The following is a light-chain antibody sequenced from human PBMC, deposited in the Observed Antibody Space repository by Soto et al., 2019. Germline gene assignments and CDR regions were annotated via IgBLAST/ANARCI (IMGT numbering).Light chain of an antibody. CDR2: ANN. Sequence: QSVLTQPPSVSGAPGQRVTISCTGSSSNIGAGHDVHWYQQLPGTAPKLLIYANNTRPSGVPYRFSGSKSGTSASLAITGLQTEDEADYYCQSYDSSLTGYVVFGGGTKLTVL. J-gene: IGLJ2*01. CDR1: SSNIGAGHD. CDR3: QSYDSSLTGYVV. V-gene: IGLV1-40*01.